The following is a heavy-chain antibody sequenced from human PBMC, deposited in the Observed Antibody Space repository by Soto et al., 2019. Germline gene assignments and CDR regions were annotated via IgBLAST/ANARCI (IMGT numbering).Heavy chain of an antibody. J-gene: IGHJ6*02. CDR2: ISGSGGST. V-gene: IGHV3-23*01. D-gene: IGHD2-2*01. CDR3: ANVPIVVVPAASMDV. CDR1: GFTFSSYA. Sequence: GGSLRLSCAASGFTFSSYAVSWVRQAPGKGLEWVSAISGSGGSTYYADSVKGRFTISRDNSKNTLYLQMNSLRAEDTAVYYCANVPIVVVPAASMDVWGQGTTVTVSS.